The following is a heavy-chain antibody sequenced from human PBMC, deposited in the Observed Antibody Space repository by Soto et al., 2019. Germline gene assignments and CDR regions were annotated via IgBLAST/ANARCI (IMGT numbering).Heavy chain of an antibody. CDR1: GGSISSGGYY. J-gene: IGHJ4*02. Sequence: QVQLQESGPGLVKPSQTLSLTCTVSGGSISSGGYYWSWIRQHPGKGLGWIGYFYYSGSTYYNPSLKSRVTISVDTSKNQFSLKLSSVTAADTAVYYCARVSGSSGYYGFGGQFDYWGQGTLVTVSS. CDR2: FYYSGST. V-gene: IGHV4-31*03. CDR3: ARVSGSSGYYGFGGQFDY. D-gene: IGHD3-22*01.